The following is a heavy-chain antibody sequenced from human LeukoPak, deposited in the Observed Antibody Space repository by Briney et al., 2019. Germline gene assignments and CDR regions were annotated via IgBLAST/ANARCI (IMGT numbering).Heavy chain of an antibody. D-gene: IGHD4-23*01. V-gene: IGHV3-33*01. CDR1: GFILSSYG. CDR3: ARGRPHGNDY. J-gene: IGHJ4*02. CDR2: IWFDGKNQ. Sequence: GGSLRLSCAASGFILSSYGMHWVRQAPGKGLEWVADIWFDGKNQHFADSVKGRFSTSRDNAKNTLYLQMNSLRVEDTAVYYCARGRPHGNDYWGQGTLVTVSS.